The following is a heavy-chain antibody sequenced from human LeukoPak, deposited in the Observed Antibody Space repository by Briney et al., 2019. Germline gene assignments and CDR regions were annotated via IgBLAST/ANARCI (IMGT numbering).Heavy chain of an antibody. V-gene: IGHV1-18*01. CDR3: ARVRGYGSGSYNDAFDI. CDR1: GYTFTSYG. Sequence: ASVKVSCKASGYTFTSYGISWVRQAPGQGLEWMGWISAYNGNANYAQKLQGRVTMTTDTSTSTAYMELRSLRSDDTAVYYCARVRGYGSGSYNDAFDIWGRGTVVTVPS. D-gene: IGHD3-10*01. CDR2: ISAYNGNA. J-gene: IGHJ3*02.